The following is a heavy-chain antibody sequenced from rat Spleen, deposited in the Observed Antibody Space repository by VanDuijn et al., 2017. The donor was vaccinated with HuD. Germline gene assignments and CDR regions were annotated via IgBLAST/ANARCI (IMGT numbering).Heavy chain of an antibody. V-gene: IGHV5-58*01. Sequence: EVQLVETGGGLVQPGRSLKLSCVASGFTFSSYWMYWIRQAPGKGLEWVSSINTDGGSTYYPDSVKGRFTISRDNAENTVYLQMNSLRSEDTATYYCAKGGWLLSRDYVMDAWGQGASVTVSS. CDR2: INTDGGST. J-gene: IGHJ4*01. CDR3: AKGGWLLSRDYVMDA. D-gene: IGHD1-12*03. CDR1: GFTFSSYW.